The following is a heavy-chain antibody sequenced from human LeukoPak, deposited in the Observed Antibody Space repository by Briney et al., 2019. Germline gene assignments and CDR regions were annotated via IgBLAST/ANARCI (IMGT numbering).Heavy chain of an antibody. J-gene: IGHJ6*03. CDR3: ARGGGSRWDYYYYYMDV. Sequence: ASVKVSCKASGGTFSSYAISWVRQAPGQGLEWMGGIIPIFGTANYAQKFQGRVTVTADKSTSTAYMELSSLRSEDTAVYYCARGGGSRWDYYYYYMDVWGKGTTVTVSS. CDR2: IIPIFGTA. V-gene: IGHV1-69*06. CDR1: GGTFSSYA. D-gene: IGHD2-15*01.